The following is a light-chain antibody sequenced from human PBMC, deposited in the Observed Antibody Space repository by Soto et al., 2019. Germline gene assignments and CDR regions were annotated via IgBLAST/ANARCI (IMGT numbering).Light chain of an antibody. CDR3: AAWDDSLGEV. Sequence: QPVLTQPPSASGTPGQRVTISCSGSSSNIGNNDVYWYQQFPGTAPKLVVYKNNQRPSGVPDRFSGSKSGTSASLAISGLRSEDEADYYCAAWDDSLGEVFGTGTKLTVL. CDR2: KNN. CDR1: SSNIGNND. V-gene: IGLV1-47*01. J-gene: IGLJ1*01.